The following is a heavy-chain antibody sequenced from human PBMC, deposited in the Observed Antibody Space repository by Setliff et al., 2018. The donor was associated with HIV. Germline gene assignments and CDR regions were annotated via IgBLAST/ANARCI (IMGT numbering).Heavy chain of an antibody. J-gene: IGHJ6*03. CDR3: ARGILFFYYMDI. CDR2: VLSSGSA. Sequence: SETLSLTCTVSGASRSSYFWSWVRQTPGKGLEWIGYVLSSGSATYNPSLKSRVAMSVDTSKNQFSLSLASPTAADTAVYYCARGILFFYYMDIWGRGTTVTVSS. CDR1: GASRSSYF. V-gene: IGHV4-59*08. D-gene: IGHD2-21*01.